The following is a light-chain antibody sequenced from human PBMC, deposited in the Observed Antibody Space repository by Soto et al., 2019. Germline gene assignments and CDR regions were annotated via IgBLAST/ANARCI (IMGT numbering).Light chain of an antibody. Sequence: DIQMTQSPSTLSASVGDRVTITCRASESIRTWLAWYQHKPGKAPKFLIYDASTLESGVPSRFSGSGSGTEFTLTISRLQPHDFATYYCQQYNNYPRTFGQGTKVEIK. CDR3: QQYNNYPRT. V-gene: IGKV1-5*01. CDR2: DAS. CDR1: ESIRTW. J-gene: IGKJ1*01.